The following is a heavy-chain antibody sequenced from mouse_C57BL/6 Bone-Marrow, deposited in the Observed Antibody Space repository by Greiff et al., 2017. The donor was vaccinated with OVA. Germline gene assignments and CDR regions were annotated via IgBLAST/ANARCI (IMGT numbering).Heavy chain of an antibody. J-gene: IGHJ2*01. Sequence: VKLVESGAELVKPGASVKMSCKASGYTFTTYPIEWMKQNHGKSLEWIGNFHPYNDDTKYNEKFKGKATLTADKSSSTAYMELRSLTSEDSAVYFCARWDYYGSSHPYFDYWGQGTTLTVSS. CDR2: FHPYNDDT. V-gene: IGHV1-47*01. CDR3: ARWDYYGSSHPYFDY. CDR1: GYTFTTYP. D-gene: IGHD1-1*01.